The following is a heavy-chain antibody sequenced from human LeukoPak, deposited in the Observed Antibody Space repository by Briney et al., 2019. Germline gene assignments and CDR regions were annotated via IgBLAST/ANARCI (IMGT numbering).Heavy chain of an antibody. CDR1: GGSISSGDYY. J-gene: IGHJ3*02. D-gene: IGHD3-22*01. Sequence: SGTLSLTCAVSGGSISSGDYYWSWIRQPPGKGLEWIGYIYYSGSTYYNPSLKSRVTISVDTSKNQFSLKLSSVTAADTAVYYCASSSTDYYDSSGYGAFDIWGQGTMVTVSS. V-gene: IGHV4-30-4*01. CDR3: ASSSTDYYDSSGYGAFDI. CDR2: IYYSGST.